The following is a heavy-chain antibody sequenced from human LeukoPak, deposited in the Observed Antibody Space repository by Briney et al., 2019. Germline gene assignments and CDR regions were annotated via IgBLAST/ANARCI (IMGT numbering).Heavy chain of an antibody. CDR3: ARGWDSSGQMPFLY. Sequence: PGGSLRLSCAACGFTFSSYGMHWVRQAPGKGLEWVAVISYDGSNKYYADSVKGRFTISRDNSKNTLYLQMNSLRAEDTAVYYCARGWDSSGQMPFLYWGQGTLVTVSS. CDR1: GFTFSSYG. CDR2: ISYDGSNK. V-gene: IGHV3-30*03. D-gene: IGHD3-22*01. J-gene: IGHJ4*02.